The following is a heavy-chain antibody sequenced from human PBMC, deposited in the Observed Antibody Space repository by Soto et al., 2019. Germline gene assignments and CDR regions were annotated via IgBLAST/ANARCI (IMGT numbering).Heavy chain of an antibody. CDR1: GFTFGSYG. Sequence: EVQLLESGGGLVQPGGSLGLSCAASGFTFGSYGMSWVRQAPGKGLEWVSAISGAGGSTYYADSVKGRFTISRDNSKNTLFLQVNSLRAEDTAIYFCAKHRMSTAIVDYWGQGTLVTVSA. J-gene: IGHJ4*02. CDR3: AKHRMSTAIVDY. V-gene: IGHV3-23*01. D-gene: IGHD5-18*01. CDR2: ISGAGGST.